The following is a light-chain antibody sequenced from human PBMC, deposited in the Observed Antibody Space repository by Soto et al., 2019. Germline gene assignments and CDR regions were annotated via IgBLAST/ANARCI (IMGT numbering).Light chain of an antibody. J-gene: IGLJ2*01. CDR2: EAN. CDR3: SSYAGYSTSVV. V-gene: IGLV2-23*01. Sequence: QSVLTQPASVCGSPGQSITISCTGTSSDVGSYSLVSWYQQHPGKAPKLMIYEANKRPSGVSNRFSGSKSGNTASLTISGLQAEDEAEYYCSSYAGYSTSVVFGGGTKLTVL. CDR1: SSDVGSYSL.